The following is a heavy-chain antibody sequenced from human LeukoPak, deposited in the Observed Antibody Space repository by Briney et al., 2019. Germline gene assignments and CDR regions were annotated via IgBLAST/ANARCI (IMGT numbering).Heavy chain of an antibody. CDR3: ATDYGGY. Sequence: KPGRSLRLSCTASGFTFGDYAMSWVRQAPGKGLEWVANIKQDGSEKYYVDSVKGRFTISRDNGQNSLYLQMNSLRAEDTAVYYCATDYGGYWGQGTLVTVSS. D-gene: IGHD3-10*01. CDR2: IKQDGSEK. CDR1: GFTFGDYA. V-gene: IGHV3-7*04. J-gene: IGHJ4*02.